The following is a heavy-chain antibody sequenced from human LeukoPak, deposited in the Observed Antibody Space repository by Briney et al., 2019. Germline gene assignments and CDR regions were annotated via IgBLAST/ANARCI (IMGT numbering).Heavy chain of an antibody. D-gene: IGHD1-26*01. Sequence: ASVKVSCKASGYTFTGYYMHWVRQAPGQGLEWMGWISAYNGNTNYAQKLQGRVTMTTDTSTSTAYMELRSLRSDDTAVYYCARDLSGSYWGGRYYFDYWGQGTLVTVSS. J-gene: IGHJ4*02. CDR3: ARDLSGSYWGGRYYFDY. CDR1: GYTFTGYY. CDR2: ISAYNGNT. V-gene: IGHV1-18*04.